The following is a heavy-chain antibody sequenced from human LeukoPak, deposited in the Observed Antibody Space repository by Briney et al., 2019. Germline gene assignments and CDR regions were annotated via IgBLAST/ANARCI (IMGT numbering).Heavy chain of an antibody. CDR1: GGSISSSSYY. Sequence: SETLSLTCTVSGGSISSSSYYWGWIRQPPGKGLEWIGSIYYSGSTYYNPSLKSRVTISVDTSKNQFSLKLSSVTAADTAVYYCARVPLTMPASPNFDYWGQGTLVTVSS. V-gene: IGHV4-39*07. D-gene: IGHD5-24*01. J-gene: IGHJ4*02. CDR2: IYYSGST. CDR3: ARVPLTMPASPNFDY.